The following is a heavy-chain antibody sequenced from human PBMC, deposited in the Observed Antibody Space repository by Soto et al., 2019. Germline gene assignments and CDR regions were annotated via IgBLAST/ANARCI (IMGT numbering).Heavy chain of an antibody. CDR2: IDSSGST. CDR1: GGSISSYY. V-gene: IGHV4-59*08. CDR3: ARRDYGDPHAFDI. Sequence: SETLSLTCTVSGGSISSYYWSWIRQPPGKGLEWIGYIDSSGSTNYNPSLKSRVTISVDTPKNQCSLKLSSVTAADTAVYYCARRDYGDPHAFDIWGQGTMVTVSS. J-gene: IGHJ3*02. D-gene: IGHD4-17*01.